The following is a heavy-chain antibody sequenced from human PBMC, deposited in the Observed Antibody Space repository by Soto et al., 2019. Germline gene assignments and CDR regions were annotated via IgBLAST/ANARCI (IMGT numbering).Heavy chain of an antibody. Sequence: SETLSLTCAVSGGSISSYYWSWIRQPPGKGLEWIGYIYYSGSTNYNPSLKSRVTISVDTSKNQFSLKLSSVTAADTAVYYCARLHYYDSSGYLDYWGQGTLVTVSS. J-gene: IGHJ4*02. D-gene: IGHD3-22*01. CDR2: IYYSGST. CDR3: ARLHYYDSSGYLDY. CDR1: GGSISSYY. V-gene: IGHV4-59*01.